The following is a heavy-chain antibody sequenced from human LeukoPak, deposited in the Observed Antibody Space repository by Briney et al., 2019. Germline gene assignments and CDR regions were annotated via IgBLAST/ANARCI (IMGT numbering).Heavy chain of an antibody. CDR1: GFTFSSYA. J-gene: IGHJ4*02. D-gene: IGHD6-6*01. CDR3: PKVGGGYSSSRQYYFDY. V-gene: IGHV3-23*01. CDR2: ISGSGGST. Sequence: AGGSLRLSCAASGFTFSSYAVSWVRQAPGKGLEWVSAISGSGGSTYYADSVKGRFTISRDNSKNTLYLQMNSLRAEDTAVYYRPKVGGGYSSSRQYYFDYWGQGTLVTVSS.